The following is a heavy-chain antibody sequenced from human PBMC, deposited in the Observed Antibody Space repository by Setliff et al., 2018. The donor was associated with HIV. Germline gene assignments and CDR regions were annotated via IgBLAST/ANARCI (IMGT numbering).Heavy chain of an antibody. V-gene: IGHV3-49*04. Sequence: HPGGSLRLSCTTSGFTFGDYPMGWVRQAPGKGLQWVSFIRTKAYGGITKYAASVEGRFTISRDDSKSLVYLQIKSLKTEDTAMYYCTRVLNYYGSSYWYFDLWGRGTLVTVS. CDR3: TRVLNYYGSSYWYFDL. D-gene: IGHD3-10*01. CDR2: IRTKAYGGIT. CDR1: GFTFGDYP. J-gene: IGHJ2*01.